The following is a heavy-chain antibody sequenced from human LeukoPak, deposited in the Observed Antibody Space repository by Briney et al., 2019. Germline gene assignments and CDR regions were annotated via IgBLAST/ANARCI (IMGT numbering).Heavy chain of an antibody. CDR3: AKGANDFWSGYYLDY. V-gene: IGHV3-48*03. CDR2: ITSSDSTT. Sequence: GGSLRLSCVASGFTFSSYEMNWVRQAPGKGLEWLSYITSSDSTTHYADSVKGRFTISRDNSKNTLYLQMNSLRAEDTAVYYCAKGANDFWSGYYLDYWGQGTLVTVSS. J-gene: IGHJ4*02. D-gene: IGHD3-3*01. CDR1: GFTFSSYE.